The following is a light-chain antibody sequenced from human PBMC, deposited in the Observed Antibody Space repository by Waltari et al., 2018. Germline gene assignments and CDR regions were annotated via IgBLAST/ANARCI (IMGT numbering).Light chain of an antibody. V-gene: IGLV1-44*01. Sequence: QSVVTQPPSASGAPGQRVTFSCSGSNSHVGRDSIMWYQQRPGTAPKVVMYDIDRRPSGVPDRFSGSRSGTTASLTISGLQSEDEADYYCSVWDDSLSGPVFGGGTKLTVL. J-gene: IGLJ2*01. CDR1: NSHVGRDS. CDR2: DID. CDR3: SVWDDSLSGPV.